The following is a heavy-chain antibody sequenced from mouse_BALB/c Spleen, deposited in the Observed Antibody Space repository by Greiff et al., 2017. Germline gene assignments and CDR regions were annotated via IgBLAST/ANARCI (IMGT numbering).Heavy chain of an antibody. CDR3: ARSEFITTVVAVDY. V-gene: IGHV1S126*01. D-gene: IGHD1-1*01. J-gene: IGHJ2*01. CDR2: IDPSDSET. CDR1: GYSFTSYW. Sequence: QVQLQQSGPQLVRPGASVKISCKASGYSFTSYWMHWVKQRPGQGLEWIGMIDPSDSETRLNQKFKDKATLTVDKSSSTAYMQLSSPTSEDSAVYYCARSEFITTVVAVDYWGQGTTLTVSS.